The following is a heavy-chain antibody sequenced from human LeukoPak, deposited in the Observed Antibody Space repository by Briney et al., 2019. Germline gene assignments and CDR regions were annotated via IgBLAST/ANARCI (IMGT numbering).Heavy chain of an antibody. Sequence: QTGGSPRLSCAASGFTFSSYAMSWVRQAPGKGLEWVSAISGSGGSTYYADSVKGRFTISRDNSKNTLYLQMNSLRAEDTAVYYCAKDRGSGSYFDYWGQGTLVTVSS. D-gene: IGHD1-26*01. CDR3: AKDRGSGSYFDY. CDR1: GFTFSSYA. V-gene: IGHV3-23*01. CDR2: ISGSGGST. J-gene: IGHJ4*02.